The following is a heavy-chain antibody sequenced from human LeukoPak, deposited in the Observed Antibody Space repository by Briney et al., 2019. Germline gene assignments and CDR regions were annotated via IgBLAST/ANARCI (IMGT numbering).Heavy chain of an antibody. Sequence: GGSLRLSCAASGFTFGTYSMNWVRQAPGKGLEWVSCISSSSGTIYYADSVKGRFTISRDNAKNSLYLQMNSLRDEDTAVYFCARVAVGATHLDYWGQGTLVTVSS. J-gene: IGHJ4*02. CDR1: GFTFGTYS. CDR2: ISSSSGTI. CDR3: ARVAVGATHLDY. V-gene: IGHV3-48*02. D-gene: IGHD1-26*01.